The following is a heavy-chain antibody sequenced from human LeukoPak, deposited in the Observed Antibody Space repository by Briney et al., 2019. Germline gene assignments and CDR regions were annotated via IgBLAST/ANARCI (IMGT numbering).Heavy chain of an antibody. CDR1: GGPFSGYF. J-gene: IGHJ4*02. V-gene: IGHV4-34*01. D-gene: IGHD3-10*01. CDR2: IHNSGTT. Sequence: PSETLSLTCAVSGGPFSGYFWSWIRQSSGKGLEWIGEIHNSGTTNYNPSLNSRVTVSEDTSKNQFYLNLSSVTATDTAVYYCARRYYYNLGSFPFDFWGQGTLVTVSS. CDR3: ARRYYYNLGSFPFDF.